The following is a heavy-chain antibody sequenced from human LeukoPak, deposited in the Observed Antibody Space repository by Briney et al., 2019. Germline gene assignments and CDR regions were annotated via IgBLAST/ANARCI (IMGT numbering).Heavy chain of an antibody. Sequence: SETLSLTCAVYGGSFSGYYWSWIRQPPGKGLEWIGEINHSGSTSYNPSLKSRVTISVDTSKNQFSLKLSSVTAADTAVYYCARGTMTTVTYYFDYWGQGTLVTVSS. CDR2: INHSGST. CDR1: GGSFSGYY. J-gene: IGHJ4*02. V-gene: IGHV4-34*01. D-gene: IGHD4-17*01. CDR3: ARGTMTTVTYYFDY.